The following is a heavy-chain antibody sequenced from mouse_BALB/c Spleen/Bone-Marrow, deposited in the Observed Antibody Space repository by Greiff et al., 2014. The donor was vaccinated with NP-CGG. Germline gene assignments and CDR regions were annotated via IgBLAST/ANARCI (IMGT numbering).Heavy chain of an antibody. CDR2: IYPGSGNT. CDR3: ARPQFISGRYYAMDY. CDR1: GYAFTNYW. V-gene: IGHV1-63*01. Sequence: VQLQQSGAELVRPGTSVKISCKASGYAFTNYWLDWVKQSPGHGLEWIGDIYPGSGNTYFNEKFKGKATPTADKSSSTAYMQLSSLTSEDSAVYFCARPQFISGRYYAMDYWGQGTSVTVSS. J-gene: IGHJ4*01. D-gene: IGHD1-2*01.